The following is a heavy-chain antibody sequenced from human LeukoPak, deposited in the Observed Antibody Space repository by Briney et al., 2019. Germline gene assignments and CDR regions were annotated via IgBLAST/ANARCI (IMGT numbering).Heavy chain of an antibody. J-gene: IGHJ4*02. D-gene: IGHD5-18*01. CDR1: GFTFSSYA. V-gene: IGHV3-23*01. Sequence: GGSLRLSCAASGFTFSSYAMSWVRQAPGKGLEWVSAISGSGGSTYYADSVKGRFTIFRDNSKHTLYLQMNSLRAEDTAVYYCAKDISYGASFNYWGQGTLVSVSS. CDR3: AKDISYGASFNY. CDR2: ISGSGGST.